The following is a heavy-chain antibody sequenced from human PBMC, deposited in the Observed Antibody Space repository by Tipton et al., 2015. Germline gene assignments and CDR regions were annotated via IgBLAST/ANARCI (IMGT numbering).Heavy chain of an antibody. CDR2: FFHSGNT. D-gene: IGHD4-17*01. J-gene: IGHJ4*02. CDR3: ARSRYTVTPDS. V-gene: IGHV4-38-2*01. Sequence: TLSLTCDVSDYSISSGYYWSWIRQPPGKGLEWIGSFFHSGNTFHNPSLRSRVIISVDTSKNQFSLTVTSVTAADTAVYYCARSRYTVTPDSWGQGTLVTVSS. CDR1: DYSISSGYY.